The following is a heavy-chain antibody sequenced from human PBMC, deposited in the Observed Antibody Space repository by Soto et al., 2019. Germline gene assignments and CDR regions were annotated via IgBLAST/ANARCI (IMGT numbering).Heavy chain of an antibody. CDR1: GYTFTGYY. Sequence: ASVKVSCKASGYTFTGYYMHWVRQAPGQGLEWMGWINPNSGGTNYAQKFQGWVTMTRDTSISTAYMELSRLRSDDTAVYYCARDRQLVHSRLYGMDVWGQGTTVTVSS. D-gene: IGHD6-6*01. V-gene: IGHV1-2*04. CDR2: INPNSGGT. J-gene: IGHJ6*02. CDR3: ARDRQLVHSRLYGMDV.